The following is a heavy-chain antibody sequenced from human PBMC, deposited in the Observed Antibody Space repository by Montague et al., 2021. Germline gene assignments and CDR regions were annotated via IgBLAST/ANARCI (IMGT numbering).Heavy chain of an antibody. J-gene: IGHJ5*02. CDR2: IYYSGNS. D-gene: IGHD6-13*01. CDR1: GASITSNIYY. CDR3: ARVFSSWYVGWFDP. V-gene: IGHV4-39*07. Sequence: SETLSLTCNVSGASITSNIYYWGWIRQSPGKGLEWIGSIYYSGNSFYQPSLKSGITMAVDTSKNQFSLKLSSVTAADTAIYYCARVFSSWYVGWFDPWGQGTLVTVSS.